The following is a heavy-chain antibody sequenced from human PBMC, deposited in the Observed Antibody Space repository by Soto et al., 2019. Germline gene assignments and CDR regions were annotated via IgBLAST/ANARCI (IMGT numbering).Heavy chain of an antibody. CDR2: IYHSGGT. D-gene: IGHD6-13*01. J-gene: IGHJ4*02. CDR3: AGRYSTSLGY. CDR1: GASISSGGYS. Sequence: QLQLQESGSGLVKPSQTLSLTCAVSGASISSGGYSWSWIRQPPGKGLEWIGYIYHSGGTYYNPSLKSRVTISADRSKNQFSLKLSSVTAADTAVYYCAGRYSTSLGYWGQGTLVTVSS. V-gene: IGHV4-30-2*01.